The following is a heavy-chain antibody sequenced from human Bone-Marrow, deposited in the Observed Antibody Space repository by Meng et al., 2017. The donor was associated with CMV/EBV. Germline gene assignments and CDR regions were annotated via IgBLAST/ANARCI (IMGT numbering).Heavy chain of an antibody. CDR1: GFTVSSNY. V-gene: IGHV4-39*07. CDR3: ARGQRYHPYYYYGMDV. CDR2: IYYSGST. J-gene: IGHJ6*02. D-gene: IGHD2-2*01. Sequence: GSLRLSCAASGFTVSSNYMSWVRQPPGKGLEWIGSIYYSGSTYYNPSLKSRVTISVDTSKNQFSLKLSSVTAADTAVYYCARGQRYHPYYYYGMDVWGQGTTVTVSS.